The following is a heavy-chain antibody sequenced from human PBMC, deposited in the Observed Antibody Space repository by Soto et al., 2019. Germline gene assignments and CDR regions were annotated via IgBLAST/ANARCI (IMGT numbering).Heavy chain of an antibody. V-gene: IGHV3-72*01. CDR1: GFTFSDHH. Sequence: EVQLVDSGGGLVQPGGSLRLSCAASGFTFSDHHMDWVRQAPGKGLEWVGRSRNKANRYSTEYAASVKGRFTISRDDSKNTLYLQMNSLKTEDTAVYYCIGTYSGSSMRFDYWGQGTLVTVSS. J-gene: IGHJ4*02. CDR2: SRNKANRYST. D-gene: IGHD5-12*01. CDR3: IGTYSGSSMRFDY.